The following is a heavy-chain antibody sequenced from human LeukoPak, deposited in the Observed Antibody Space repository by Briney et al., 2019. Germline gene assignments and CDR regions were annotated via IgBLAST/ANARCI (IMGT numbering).Heavy chain of an antibody. CDR1: GGSFSGYY. D-gene: IGHD4-23*01. CDR2: INHSGST. J-gene: IGHJ4*02. Sequence: SETLSLTCAVYGGSFSGYYWSWIRQPPGKGLEWMGEINHSGSTNYNPSLKRRVTISVDTSKNQFSLKLSSVTAADTAVYYCAGHLRWFDYWGQGTLVTVSS. CDR3: AGHLRWFDY. V-gene: IGHV4-34*01.